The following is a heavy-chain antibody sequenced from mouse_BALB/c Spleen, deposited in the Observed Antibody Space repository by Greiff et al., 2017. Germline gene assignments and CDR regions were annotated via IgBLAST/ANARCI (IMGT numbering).Heavy chain of an antibody. CDR3: ARVMITTAWFAY. V-gene: IGHV3-2*02. CDR2: ISYSGST. D-gene: IGHD2-4*01. CDR1: GYSITSDYA. Sequence: VQLQQSGPGLVKPSQSLSLTCTVTGYSITSDYAWNWIRQFPGNKLEWMGYISYSGSTSYNPSLKSRISITRDTSKYQFFLQLNSVTTEDTATYYCARVMITTAWFAYWGQGTLVTVSA. J-gene: IGHJ3*01.